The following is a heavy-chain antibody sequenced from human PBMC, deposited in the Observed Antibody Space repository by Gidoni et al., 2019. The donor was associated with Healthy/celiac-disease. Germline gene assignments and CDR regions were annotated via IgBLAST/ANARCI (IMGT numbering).Heavy chain of an antibody. CDR2: ISWNSGSI. CDR1: GFTFDDYA. Sequence: EVQLVESGGGLVQPGRYLRLSCAASGFTFDDYAMHWVRQAPGKGLEWVSGISWNSGSIGYADSVKGRFTISRDNAKNSLYLQMNSLRAEDTALYYCAKDTESEGFDYWGQGTLVTVSS. V-gene: IGHV3-9*01. J-gene: IGHJ4*02. CDR3: AKDTESEGFDY.